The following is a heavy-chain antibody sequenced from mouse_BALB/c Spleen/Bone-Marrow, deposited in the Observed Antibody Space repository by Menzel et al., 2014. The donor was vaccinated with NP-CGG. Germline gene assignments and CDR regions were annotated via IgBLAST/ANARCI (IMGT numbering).Heavy chain of an antibody. Sequence: VQLQQSGAELVKPGASVKLSCTASGFNIKDTYMHWVKQRPEQGLEWIGRIDPANGNTKYDPKFQGKATITADTSSNTAYLQLSSLTSKDTAVYYCAAYYYGSSYGIAYWGQGTLVTVSA. J-gene: IGHJ3*01. CDR1: GFNIKDTY. V-gene: IGHV14-3*02. CDR2: IDPANGNT. D-gene: IGHD1-1*01. CDR3: AAYYYGSSYGIAY.